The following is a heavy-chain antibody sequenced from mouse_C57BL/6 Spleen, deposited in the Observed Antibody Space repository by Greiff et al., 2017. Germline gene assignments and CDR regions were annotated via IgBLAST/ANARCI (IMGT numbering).Heavy chain of an antibody. V-gene: IGHV1-81*01. CDR2: IYPRSGNT. CDR1: GYTFTSYG. Sequence: VQLQQSGAELARPGASVKLSCKASGYTFTSYGISWVKQRTGQGLEWIGEIYPRSGNTYYNEKFKGKATLTADKSSSTAYMELRSLTSEDSAVYFCARYGPSGSSPYAMDYWGQGTSVTVSS. J-gene: IGHJ4*01. D-gene: IGHD1-1*01. CDR3: ARYGPSGSSPYAMDY.